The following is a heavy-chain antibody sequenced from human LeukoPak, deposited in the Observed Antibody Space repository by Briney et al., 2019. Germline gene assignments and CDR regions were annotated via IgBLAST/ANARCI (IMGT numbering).Heavy chain of an antibody. CDR1: GGSFSGYY. D-gene: IGHD6-6*01. CDR2: INHSGST. J-gene: IGHJ4*02. V-gene: IGHV4-34*01. Sequence: SETLSLTCAVYGGSFSGYYWSWSRQPPGKGLEWIGEINHSGSTNYNPSLKSRVTISVDTSKNQFSLKLSSVTAADTAVYYCARGRRSIAARFDYWGQGTLVTVSS. CDR3: ARGRRSIAARFDY.